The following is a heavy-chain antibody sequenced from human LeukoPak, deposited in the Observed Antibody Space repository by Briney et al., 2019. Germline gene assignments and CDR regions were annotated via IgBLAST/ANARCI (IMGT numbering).Heavy chain of an antibody. Sequence: GSLRLSCPVSGFTFGDYAMGWVRQAPGKGLEWVGLIRRKVSGATTEYPASVKGRFSISRDDSKSIAYLQMNSLKTEDTAMYYCTRNIYCSGGSCSYYFDYWGQGTLVTVSS. V-gene: IGHV3-49*04. CDR1: GFTFGDYA. CDR2: IRRKVSGATT. CDR3: TRNIYCSGGSCSYYFDY. J-gene: IGHJ4*02. D-gene: IGHD2-15*01.